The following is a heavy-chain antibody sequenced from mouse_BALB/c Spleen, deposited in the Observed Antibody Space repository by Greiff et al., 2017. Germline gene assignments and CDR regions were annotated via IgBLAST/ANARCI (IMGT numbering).Heavy chain of an antibody. CDR2: ISSGSSTI. Sequence: DVHLVESGGGLVQPGGSRKLSCAASGFTFSSFGMHWVRQAPEKGLEWVAYISSGSSTIYYADTVTGRVTISRDNPKNTLFLQMTRLRSEDTAMYFYSRKDYYDYDGFAYWGQGTLVTVSA. D-gene: IGHD2-4*01. V-gene: IGHV5-17*02. CDR3: SRKDYYDYDGFAY. J-gene: IGHJ3*01. CDR1: GFTFSSFG.